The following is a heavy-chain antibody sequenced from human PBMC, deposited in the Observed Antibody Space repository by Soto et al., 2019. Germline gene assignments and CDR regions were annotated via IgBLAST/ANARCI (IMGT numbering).Heavy chain of an antibody. J-gene: IGHJ4*02. CDR1: GFTFSNAW. CDR3: TTETTGLVTPPPAIDY. Sequence: PGGSLRLSCAASGFTFSNAWMSWVRQAPGKGLEWVGRIKSKTDGGTTDYAAPVKGRFTISRDDSKNTLYLQMNSLKTEDTAVYYCTTETTGLVTPPPAIDYWGQGTLVTVSS. D-gene: IGHD3-3*01. V-gene: IGHV3-15*01. CDR2: IKSKTDGGTT.